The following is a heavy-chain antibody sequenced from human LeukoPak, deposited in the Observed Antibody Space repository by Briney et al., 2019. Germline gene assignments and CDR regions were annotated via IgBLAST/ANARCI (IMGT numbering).Heavy chain of an antibody. J-gene: IGHJ5*02. D-gene: IGHD3-3*02. Sequence: PSETLSLTCAVNNGSFTGYYWTWIRQSPGKGLEWIGEISHSGTTNYHPSLKSRLTLSMDESKNHLSLTLTSVTAADTGVYFCARGGAIFLFFSERGPLAPWGQGPLFTVSS. CDR3: ARGGAIFLFFSERGPLAP. CDR2: ISHSGTT. V-gene: IGHV4-34*01. CDR1: NGSFTGYY.